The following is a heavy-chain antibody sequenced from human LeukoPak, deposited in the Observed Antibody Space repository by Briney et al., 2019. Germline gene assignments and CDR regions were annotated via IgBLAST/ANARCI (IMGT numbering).Heavy chain of an antibody. V-gene: IGHV3-7*03. CDR3: ARGGGLDD. J-gene: IGHJ6*02. D-gene: IGHD3-16*01. Sequence: PGGSLRLSCAASGLTFSDYHMSWIRQAPGKGLEWVASINHNGNVNYYVDSVKGRFTISRDNAKNSLYLQMSNLRAEDTAVYFCARGGGLDDWGQGATVTVSS. CDR2: INHNGNVN. CDR1: GLTFSDYH.